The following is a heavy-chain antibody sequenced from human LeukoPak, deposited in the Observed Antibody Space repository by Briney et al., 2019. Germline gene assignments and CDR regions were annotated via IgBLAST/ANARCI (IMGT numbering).Heavy chain of an antibody. Sequence: KPSETLSLTCTVSGGSIGCYYWSWIRQPPGKGLEWIGYIYYSGSTNYNPSLKSRVTISVDTSKNQFSLKLSSVTAADTAVYYCARSHSLWTSFDYWGQGTLVTVSS. V-gene: IGHV4-59*01. D-gene: IGHD3/OR15-3a*01. J-gene: IGHJ4*02. CDR2: IYYSGST. CDR1: GGSIGCYY. CDR3: ARSHSLWTSFDY.